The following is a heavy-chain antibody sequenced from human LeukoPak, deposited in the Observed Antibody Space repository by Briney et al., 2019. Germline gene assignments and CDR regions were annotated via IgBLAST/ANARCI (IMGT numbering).Heavy chain of an antibody. Sequence: ASVSVSCTASGYTFTDYYMHWVRQAPGQGLEWIGWINPKSGGTNYAQTFQGRVTMTRDTSISTAYMALSSLRSDDTAVYYCARRGDWNHHDFWGQGTLVTVSS. CDR1: GYTFTDYY. V-gene: IGHV1-2*02. D-gene: IGHD1-1*01. J-gene: IGHJ4*02. CDR2: INPKSGGT. CDR3: ARRGDWNHHDF.